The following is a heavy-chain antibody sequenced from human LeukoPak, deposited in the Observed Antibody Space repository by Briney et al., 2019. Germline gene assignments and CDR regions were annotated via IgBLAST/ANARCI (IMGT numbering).Heavy chain of an antibody. V-gene: IGHV3-53*01. Sequence: GGSLRLSCAASGFSVSNNYMNWVRQAPGRGLEWVSVIYSGGSTYYADSVKGRFTISRDNSKNTLYLQMNSLRAEDTAVYYCARGQNVPAWGQGTLVTVSS. D-gene: IGHD1-1*01. CDR2: IYSGGST. J-gene: IGHJ4*02. CDR3: ARGQNVPA. CDR1: GFSVSNNY.